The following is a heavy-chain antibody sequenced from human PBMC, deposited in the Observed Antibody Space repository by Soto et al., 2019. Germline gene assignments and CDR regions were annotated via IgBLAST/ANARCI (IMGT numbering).Heavy chain of an antibody. Sequence: GGSLRLSCAASGFTVSSNYMSWVRQAPGKGLEWVSDIYSSGNTYYADSVKGRFTISRDNAKNSLYLQMNSLRAEDTAVYYCARGGGSGYYTIDYWGQGTLVTVSS. CDR2: IYSSGNT. CDR1: GFTVSSNY. V-gene: IGHV3-66*01. J-gene: IGHJ4*02. CDR3: ARGGGSGYYTIDY. D-gene: IGHD3-22*01.